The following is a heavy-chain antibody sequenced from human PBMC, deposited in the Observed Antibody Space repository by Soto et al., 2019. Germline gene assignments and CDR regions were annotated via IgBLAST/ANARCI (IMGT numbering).Heavy chain of an antibody. CDR2: IYHSGST. D-gene: IGHD5-12*01. CDR1: GGSISSSNW. V-gene: IGHV4-4*02. CDR3: ARVPVATISPYYYYGMDV. J-gene: IGHJ6*02. Sequence: SETLSLTCAVSGGSISSSNWWSWVRQPPGKGLEWIGEIYHSGSTNYNPSLKSRVTISVDKSKNQFSLKLSSVTAADTAVYYCARVPVATISPYYYYGMDVWGQGTTVTVS.